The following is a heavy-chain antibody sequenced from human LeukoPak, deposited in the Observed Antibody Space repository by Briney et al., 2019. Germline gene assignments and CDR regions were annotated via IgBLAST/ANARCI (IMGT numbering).Heavy chain of an antibody. CDR2: ISSSSSYI. D-gene: IGHD2-2*02. CDR1: GFTFSSYS. CDR3: ARDGFGYCSSTSCYTFLAS. J-gene: IGHJ3*01. Sequence: MAGGSLRLSCAASGFTFSSYSMNWVRQAPGKGLECVSSISSSSSYIYYADSVKGRFTISRDNAKNSLYLQMNSLRAEDTAVYYCARDGFGYCSSTSCYTFLASWGQGTMVTVSS. V-gene: IGHV3-21*01.